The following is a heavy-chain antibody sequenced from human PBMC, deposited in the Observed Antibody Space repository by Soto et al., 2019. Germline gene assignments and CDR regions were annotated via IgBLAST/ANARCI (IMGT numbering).Heavy chain of an antibody. Sequence: SRILSCTTSGLTFSNSAITWVRQAPAKWLEWVSGISSSGDTTFYADSVKCRFTISRDNSKNTVSLQMNSLRAEDTAVYYCAKSYCFSTSCYISSDCWGQGSPVTVSS. CDR1: GLTFSNSA. CDR3: AKSYCFSTSCYISSDC. J-gene: IGHJ4*02. D-gene: IGHD2-2*02. CDR2: ISSSGDTT. V-gene: IGHV3-23*01.